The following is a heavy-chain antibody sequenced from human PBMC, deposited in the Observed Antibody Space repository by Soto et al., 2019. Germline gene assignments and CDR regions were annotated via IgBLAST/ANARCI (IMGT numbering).Heavy chain of an antibody. J-gene: IGHJ6*02. CDR3: ASQTGNTQYYYYGMDV. Sequence: PGESLKISCKGSGYSFASYWIGWVRQMPGKGLEWMGIIYPGDSDTRYSPSFQGQVTISADKSISTAYLQWSSLKASDTAMYYCASQTGNTQYYYYGMDVWGQGTTVTVSS. D-gene: IGHD1-1*01. CDR2: IYPGDSDT. CDR1: GYSFASYW. V-gene: IGHV5-51*01.